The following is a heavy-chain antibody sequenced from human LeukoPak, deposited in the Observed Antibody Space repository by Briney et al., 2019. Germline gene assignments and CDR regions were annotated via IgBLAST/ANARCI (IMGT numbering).Heavy chain of an antibody. D-gene: IGHD3-16*01. Sequence: PGGSLRLSCAASGYTFSSYAMSWVHQAPGRGLEWVLAITNSGGTTYYADSVKGRFTISRDNSKNTLYLQMNSLRAEDTAVYYCAKDPPHVSWLFDYWGQGTLVTVSS. CDR2: ITNSGGTT. CDR3: AKDPPHVSWLFDY. CDR1: GYTFSSYA. V-gene: IGHV3-23*01. J-gene: IGHJ4*02.